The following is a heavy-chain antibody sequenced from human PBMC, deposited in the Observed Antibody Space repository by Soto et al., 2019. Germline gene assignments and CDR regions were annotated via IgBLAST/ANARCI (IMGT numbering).Heavy chain of an antibody. CDR1: GYTFISYG. J-gene: IGHJ6*02. CDR3: ASGNWNLNYYYGMDV. CDR2: ISPYTANT. V-gene: IGHV1-18*01. D-gene: IGHD1-7*01. Sequence: GASVKVSCKASGYTFISYGISWVRQAPGQRLEWMGWISPYTANTNYAQKFQGRVTITTDTSASTAYMELSSLRSEDTAVYYCASGNWNLNYYYGMDVWGQGTTVTVSS.